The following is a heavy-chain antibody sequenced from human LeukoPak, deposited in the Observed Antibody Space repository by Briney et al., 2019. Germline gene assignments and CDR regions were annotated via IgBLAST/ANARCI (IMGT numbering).Heavy chain of an antibody. J-gene: IGHJ4*02. CDR3: ARDYAWPADY. D-gene: IGHD3-16*01. Sequence: GGSLRLSCAASGFTFSSYAMHWVRQAPGKGLEWVAVISYDGSNKYYADSVKGRFTISRDNSKNTLYLQMSSLRAEDTAVYYCARDYAWPADYWGQGTLVTVSS. V-gene: IGHV3-30-3*01. CDR2: ISYDGSNK. CDR1: GFTFSSYA.